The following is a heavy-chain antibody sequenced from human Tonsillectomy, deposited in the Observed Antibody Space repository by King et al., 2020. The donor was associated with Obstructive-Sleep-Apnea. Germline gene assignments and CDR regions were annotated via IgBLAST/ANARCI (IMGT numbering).Heavy chain of an antibody. Sequence: VQLVESGGGLVKPGGSLRLSCAASGFTVSSYSMNWVRQAPGKGLEWVSSISSSSSYIYYADSLKGRFTISKDNAKNSLYLQMNSLRAEDTAVYYCARADTSGYYGSDYWGQGTLVTVSS. V-gene: IGHV3-21*01. CDR3: ARADTSGYYGSDY. CDR2: ISSSSSYI. CDR1: GFTVSSYS. D-gene: IGHD3-22*01. J-gene: IGHJ4*02.